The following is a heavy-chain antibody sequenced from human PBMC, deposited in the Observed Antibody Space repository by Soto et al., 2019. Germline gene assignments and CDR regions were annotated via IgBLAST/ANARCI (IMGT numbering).Heavy chain of an antibody. Sequence: EVQLVESGGGLVQPGGSLRLSCTASRFTVSDYEMHWVRLTPEKGLEWVSSIDRSGTATYYADSVKGRFTFSRDSAKNSLYLQMNSLRVEVTAVYYCARGWVDGVHFDNWGQGTLVTVSS. V-gene: IGHV3-48*03. CDR1: RFTVSDYE. CDR2: IDRSGTAT. D-gene: IGHD1-1*01. J-gene: IGHJ4*02. CDR3: ARGWVDGVHFDN.